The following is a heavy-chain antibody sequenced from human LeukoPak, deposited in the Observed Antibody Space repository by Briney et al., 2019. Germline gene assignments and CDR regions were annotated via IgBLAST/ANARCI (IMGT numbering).Heavy chain of an antibody. J-gene: IGHJ4*02. CDR3: ARDGDYVGFDY. CDR2: INHSGST. D-gene: IGHD4-17*01. V-gene: IGHV4-34*01. CDR1: GGSFSGYY. Sequence: SETLSLTCAVYGGSFSGYYWSWIRQPPGKGLEWIGEINHSGSTNYNPSLKSRVTISVDMSKNQFSLKLSSVTAADTAVYYCARDGDYVGFDYWGQGTLVTVSS.